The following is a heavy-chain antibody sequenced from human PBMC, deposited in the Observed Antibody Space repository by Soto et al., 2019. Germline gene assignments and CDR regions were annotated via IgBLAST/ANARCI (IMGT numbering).Heavy chain of an antibody. D-gene: IGHD3-10*01. J-gene: IGHJ4*02. Sequence: PGGSLRLSCAASGFTFTSYWMSWVRQAPGKGLEWVANIKQDGSEKYYVDSVKGRFTISRDNAKNSIYLQMNSLRVEDTAVYYCTRAGILWFGESYFDYSGQGTLVTVSS. CDR3: TRAGILWFGESYFDY. CDR1: GFTFTSYW. V-gene: IGHV3-7*04. CDR2: IKQDGSEK.